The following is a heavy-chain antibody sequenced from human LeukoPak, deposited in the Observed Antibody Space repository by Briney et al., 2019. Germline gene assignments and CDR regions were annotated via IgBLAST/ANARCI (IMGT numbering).Heavy chain of an antibody. D-gene: IGHD3-10*01. CDR1: GFTFSSYS. Sequence: GGSLRLSCAASGFTFSSYSMNWVRQAPGKGLEWVSSISSSSSYIYYADSVKGRFTISRDNTKNSLYLQMNSLRAEDTAVYYCARAGFGELIDYWGQGTLVTVSS. CDR2: ISSSSSYI. V-gene: IGHV3-21*01. CDR3: ARAGFGELIDY. J-gene: IGHJ4*02.